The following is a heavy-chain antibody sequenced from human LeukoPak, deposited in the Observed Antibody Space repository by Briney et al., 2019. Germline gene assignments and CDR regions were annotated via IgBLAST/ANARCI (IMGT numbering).Heavy chain of an antibody. CDR3: ARHWGSTSSGVDY. J-gene: IGHJ4*02. D-gene: IGHD2-2*01. Sequence: SETLSLTCSVSGGSISSSSYYWGWIRQPPGKGLEWIGSIYYSGSTYYNPSLKSRVTISVDTSKNHFSLKLSPVTAADTAVYYCARHWGSTSSGVDYWGQGTLVTVSS. CDR2: IYYSGST. V-gene: IGHV4-39*01. CDR1: GGSISSSSYY.